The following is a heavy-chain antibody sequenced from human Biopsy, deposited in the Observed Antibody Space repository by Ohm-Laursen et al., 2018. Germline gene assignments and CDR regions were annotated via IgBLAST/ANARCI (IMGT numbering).Heavy chain of an antibody. CDR3: ARSGSDSLNYYFDF. Sequence: QTLSLTCAISGDSVSSNRAAWNWIRQSPSGGLEWPGRTFYRAKWYTDFAVSVKSRITLTPDPSTNQFSLQLNSVTPDDTAVYYCARSGSDSLNYYFDFWGQGTLVPVSS. V-gene: IGHV6-1*01. CDR1: GDSVSSNRAA. J-gene: IGHJ4*02. CDR2: TFYRAKWYT. D-gene: IGHD2-21*02.